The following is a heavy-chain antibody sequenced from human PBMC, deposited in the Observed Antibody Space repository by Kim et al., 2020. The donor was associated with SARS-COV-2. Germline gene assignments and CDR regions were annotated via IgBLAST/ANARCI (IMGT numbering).Heavy chain of an antibody. CDR1: GFTFSSYG. CDR2: ISYDGSNK. D-gene: IGHD3-9*01. Sequence: GGSLRLSCAASGFTFSSYGMHWVRQAPGKGLEWVAVISYDGSNKYYADSVKGRFTISRDNSKNTLYLQMNSLRAEDTAVYYCAKDLTLGPAQLRAARDAFDIWGQGTMVTVSS. V-gene: IGHV3-30*18. J-gene: IGHJ3*02. CDR3: AKDLTLGPAQLRAARDAFDI.